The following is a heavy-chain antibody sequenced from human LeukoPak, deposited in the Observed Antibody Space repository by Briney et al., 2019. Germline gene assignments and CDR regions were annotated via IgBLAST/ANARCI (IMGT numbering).Heavy chain of an antibody. J-gene: IGHJ4*02. Sequence: SVKVSCKASGGTFSSYTISWVRQAPGQGLEWMGRIIPILGIANYAQTFLGRVTINADKSTSTAYMELSSLRSEDTAVYYCAREREPLPPDYWGQGPRDSVSS. V-gene: IGHV1-69*04. D-gene: IGHD1-14*01. CDR3: AREREPLPPDY. CDR2: IIPILGIA. CDR1: GGTFSSYT.